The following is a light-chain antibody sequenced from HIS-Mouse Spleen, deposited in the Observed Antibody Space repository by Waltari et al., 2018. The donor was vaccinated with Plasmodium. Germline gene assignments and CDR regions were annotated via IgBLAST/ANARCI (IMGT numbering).Light chain of an antibody. J-gene: IGKJ5*01. V-gene: IGKV2-28*01. CDR2: LGS. CDR3: MQALQTPIT. Sequence: DIVMTQSPLSMLVTPGEPASISSWSSQSLLHSNGYNYLDWYLQKPGQSPQLLIYLGSNRASGVPDRFSGSGSGTDFTLKISRVEAEDVGVYYCMQALQTPITFGQGTRLEIK. CDR1: QSLLHSNGYNY.